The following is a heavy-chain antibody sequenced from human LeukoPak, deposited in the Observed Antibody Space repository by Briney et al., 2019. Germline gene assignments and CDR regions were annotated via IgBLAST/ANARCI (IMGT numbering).Heavy chain of an antibody. CDR3: ARSIVDTAMAFLDY. D-gene: IGHD5-18*01. CDR2: IYYSGST. J-gene: IGHJ4*02. Sequence: SETLSLTCTVSGGSISSYYWSWIRQPPGKGLEWIGYIYYSGSTNYNPSLKSRATISVDTSKNQFSLKLSSVTAADTAVYYCARSIVDTAMAFLDYWGQGTLVTVSS. V-gene: IGHV4-59*08. CDR1: GGSISSYY.